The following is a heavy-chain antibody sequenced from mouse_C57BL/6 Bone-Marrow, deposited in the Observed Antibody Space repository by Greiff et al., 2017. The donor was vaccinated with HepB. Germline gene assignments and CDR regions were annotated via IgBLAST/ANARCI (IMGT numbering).Heavy chain of an antibody. J-gene: IGHJ2*01. CDR2: IYPRDGST. Sequence: VKLQESGPELVKPGASVKLSCKASGYTFTSYDINWVKQRPGQGLEWIGWIYPRDGSTKYNEKFKGKATLTVDTSSSTACMELHSLTSEDSAVYFCAKNWDGYWGQGTTLTVSS. CDR1: GYTFTSYD. D-gene: IGHD4-1*01. V-gene: IGHV1-85*01. CDR3: AKNWDGY.